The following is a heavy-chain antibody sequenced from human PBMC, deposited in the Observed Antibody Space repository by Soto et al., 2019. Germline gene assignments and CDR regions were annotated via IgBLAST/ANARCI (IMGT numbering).Heavy chain of an antibody. J-gene: IGHJ3*02. Sequence: SETLSLTCTVSGGSISSGGYYWSWIRQHPGKGLEWIGYIYYSGSTYYNPSLKSRVTISVDTSKNQFSLKLSSVTAADTAVYYCARNTYDFWSGYSRGAFDIWGQGTMVTVSS. V-gene: IGHV4-31*03. CDR3: ARNTYDFWSGYSRGAFDI. CDR1: GGSISSGGYY. CDR2: IYYSGST. D-gene: IGHD3-3*01.